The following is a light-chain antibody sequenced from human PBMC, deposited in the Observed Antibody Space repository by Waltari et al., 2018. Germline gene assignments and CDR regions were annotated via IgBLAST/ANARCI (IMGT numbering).Light chain of an antibody. V-gene: IGKV4-1*01. Sequence: DIVMTQSPDSLAVSLGERAAIDCKSSQSGLYRSNNKNYLAWYQHKPGQAPKLLIYWASTRESGVPDRFSGSGSETDFTLTISSLQAEDVAVYYCQQYYSIPITFGQGTRLEIK. CDR3: QQYYSIPIT. J-gene: IGKJ5*01. CDR1: QSGLYRSNNKNY. CDR2: WAS.